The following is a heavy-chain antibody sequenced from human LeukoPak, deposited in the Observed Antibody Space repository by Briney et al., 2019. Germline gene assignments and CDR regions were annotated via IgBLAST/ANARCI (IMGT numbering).Heavy chain of an antibody. CDR1: GFTFSSSA. Sequence: GGSLRLSCAASGFTFSSSAMSWVRQVPGKGLEWVSGISGSGGSTYDADSVKGRFTISRDNSKNTLYLQMNSLRAEDTAVYYCANGLQGYCSSTSCSNFDYWGQGTLVTVSS. CDR2: ISGSGGST. J-gene: IGHJ4*02. CDR3: ANGLQGYCSSTSCSNFDY. D-gene: IGHD2-2*01. V-gene: IGHV3-23*01.